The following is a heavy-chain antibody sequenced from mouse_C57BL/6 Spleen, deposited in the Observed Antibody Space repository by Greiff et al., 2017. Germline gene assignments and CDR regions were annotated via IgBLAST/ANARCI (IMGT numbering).Heavy chain of an antibody. CDR1: GFTFSSYT. Sequence: EVKLMESGGGLVKPGGSLKLSCAASGFTFSSYTMSWVRQTPEKRLEWVATISGGGGNTYYPDSVKGRFTISRDNAKNTLYLQMSSLRSEDTALYYCARQAIYDGYYGWYCDVWGTGTTVTVSS. J-gene: IGHJ1*03. CDR3: ARQAIYDGYYGWYCDV. V-gene: IGHV5-9*01. D-gene: IGHD2-3*01. CDR2: ISGGGGNT.